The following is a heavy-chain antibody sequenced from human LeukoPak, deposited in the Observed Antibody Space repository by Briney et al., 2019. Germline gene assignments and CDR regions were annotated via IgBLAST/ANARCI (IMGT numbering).Heavy chain of an antibody. CDR2: IYSGGST. D-gene: IGHD3-9*01. CDR1: GFTVSSNY. V-gene: IGHV3-66*01. Sequence: GGSLRLSCAASGFTVSSNYMRWVRQAPGKGLEWVSVIYSGGSTYYADSVKGRFTISRDNSKNTLYLQMNSLRAEDTAVYYCARGHFDILTGYLTPPDYWGQGTLVTVSS. J-gene: IGHJ4*02. CDR3: ARGHFDILTGYLTPPDY.